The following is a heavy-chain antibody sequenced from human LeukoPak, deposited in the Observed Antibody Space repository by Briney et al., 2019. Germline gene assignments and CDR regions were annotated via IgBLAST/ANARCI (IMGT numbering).Heavy chain of an antibody. CDR3: AKSIYDILTGYPH. CDR1: GFTFSSYA. J-gene: IGHJ4*02. Sequence: PGGSLRLSCAASGFTFSSYAMNWVHQAPGKGLEWVSGISGSGGSASYGDSVKGRFTISRDNSKNTLFLQMNSLRAEDTAVYYCAKSIYDILTGYPHWGQGTLVTVSS. CDR2: ISGSGGSA. V-gene: IGHV3-23*01. D-gene: IGHD3-9*01.